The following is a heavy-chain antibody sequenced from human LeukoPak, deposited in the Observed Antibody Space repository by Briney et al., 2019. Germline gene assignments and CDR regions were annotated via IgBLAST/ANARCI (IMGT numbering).Heavy chain of an antibody. D-gene: IGHD2-8*01. Sequence: GGSLRLSCAASGFTFSDSYMSWIRQAPGKGLEWVSYISSSGYSIYYADSVKGRFPISRDNAKNSLYLQMNSLRAEDTAVYYCARERGYCTNGVCYYREIDYWGQGTLVTVSS. CDR3: ARERGYCTNGVCYYREIDY. CDR1: GFTFSDSY. V-gene: IGHV3-11*01. J-gene: IGHJ4*02. CDR2: ISSSGYSI.